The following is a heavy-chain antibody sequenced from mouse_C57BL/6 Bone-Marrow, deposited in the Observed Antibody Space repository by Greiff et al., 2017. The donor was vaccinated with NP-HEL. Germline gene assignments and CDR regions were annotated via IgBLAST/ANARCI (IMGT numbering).Heavy chain of an antibody. CDR1: GFTFSSYA. CDR3: AREGEYYFDY. CDR2: ISDGGSYT. J-gene: IGHJ2*01. Sequence: DVKLQESGGGLVKPGGSLKLSCAASGFTFSSYAMSWVRQTPEKRLEWVATISDGGSYTYYPDNVKGRFTISRDNAKNNLYLQMSQLKSEDTAMDYCAREGEYYFDYWGQGTTLTVSS. V-gene: IGHV5-4*01.